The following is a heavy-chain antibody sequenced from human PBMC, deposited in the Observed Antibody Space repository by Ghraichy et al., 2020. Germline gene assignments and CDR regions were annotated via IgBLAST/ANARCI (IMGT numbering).Heavy chain of an antibody. CDR1: GGTFSSYA. D-gene: IGHD3-9*01. Sequence: SVKVSCKASGGTFSSYAISWVRQAPGQGLEWMGGIIPIFGTANYAQKFQGRVTITADESTSTAYMELSSLISEDTAVYYCARFGPSYDILTGYHEYYFDYWGQGTLVTVSS. V-gene: IGHV1-69*13. CDR2: IIPIFGTA. J-gene: IGHJ4*02. CDR3: ARFGPSYDILTGYHEYYFDY.